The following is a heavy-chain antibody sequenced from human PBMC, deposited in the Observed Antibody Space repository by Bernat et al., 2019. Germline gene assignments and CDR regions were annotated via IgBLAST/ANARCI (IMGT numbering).Heavy chain of an antibody. Sequence: EVQLVESGGGLVKPGGSLRLSCAASGFTFSSYSMNWVRQAPGKGLEWVSSISSSSSYIYYADSVKGRFTSSRDNAKNSLYLQMNSLRAEDTAVYYCARRTGSNYYYYMDVWGKGTTVTVSS. CDR3: ARRTGSNYYYYMDV. D-gene: IGHD1-26*01. J-gene: IGHJ6*03. CDR1: GFTFSSYS. CDR2: ISSSSSYI. V-gene: IGHV3-21*01.